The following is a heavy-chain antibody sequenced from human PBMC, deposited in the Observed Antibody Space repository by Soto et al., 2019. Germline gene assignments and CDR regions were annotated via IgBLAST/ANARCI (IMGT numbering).Heavy chain of an antibody. J-gene: IGHJ6*02. D-gene: IGHD3-22*01. CDR2: IKRDGSEK. Sequence: GGSLRLSCAASGFSFNRHWMSWVRQAPGKGLQWVASIKRDGSEKYYVDSVKGRFTISRDNVKNSLSLQMNSLRAEDTAVYYCARDPYYYDSHYYGMDVWGQGTTVTVSS. CDR3: ARDPYYYDSHYYGMDV. V-gene: IGHV3-7*01. CDR1: GFSFNRHW.